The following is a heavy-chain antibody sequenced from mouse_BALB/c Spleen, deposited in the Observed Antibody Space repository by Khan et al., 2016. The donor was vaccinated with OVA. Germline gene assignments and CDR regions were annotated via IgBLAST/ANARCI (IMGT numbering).Heavy chain of an antibody. J-gene: IGHJ3*01. CDR3: ARGGFAY. Sequence: EVELVESGGGLVQPGGSRKLSCAASGFTFIDYGMAWVRQTPGKGLEWIAFISSVAYSIYYADTVTGRFTISRENAKNTLYLEMSSLRSDDTAMYYCARGGFAYWGQGTLVTVPA. CDR1: GFTFIDYG. V-gene: IGHV5-15*02. CDR2: ISSVAYSI.